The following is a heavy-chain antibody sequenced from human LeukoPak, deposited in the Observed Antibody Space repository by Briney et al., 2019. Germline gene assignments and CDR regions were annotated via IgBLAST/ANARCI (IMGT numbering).Heavy chain of an antibody. CDR2: IYYSGST. D-gene: IGHD1-26*01. J-gene: IGHJ4*02. CDR1: GSSISRSSYH. Sequence: VNRYLTSVVSGSSISRSSYHWVRIRQPPGKGLEWIGSIYYSGSTYYNPSLKSRVTISVDTSKNQFSLKLSSVTAADTAVYYCARASSGSYSRYFDRWEQGTLVSVSS. CDR3: ARASSGSYSRYFDR. V-gene: IGHV4-39*07.